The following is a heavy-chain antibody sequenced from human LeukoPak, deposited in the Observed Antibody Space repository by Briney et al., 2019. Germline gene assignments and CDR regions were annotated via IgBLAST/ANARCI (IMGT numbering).Heavy chain of an antibody. D-gene: IGHD2-15*01. Sequence: PSETLSLTCAVYGGSLSGYYWSWIRQSPGKGLEWIGEINDSGSTNYNPSLKSRVTISVDTFKNQFSLKLRSVTAADTAVYYCARTTEGYCRGRSCYSYYYYMDVWGKGTTVTVSS. J-gene: IGHJ6*03. CDR3: ARTTEGYCRGRSCYSYYYYMDV. V-gene: IGHV4-34*01. CDR2: INDSGST. CDR1: GGSLSGYY.